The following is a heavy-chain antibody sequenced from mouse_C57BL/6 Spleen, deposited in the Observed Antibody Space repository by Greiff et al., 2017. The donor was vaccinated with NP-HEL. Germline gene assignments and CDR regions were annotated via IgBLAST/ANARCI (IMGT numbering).Heavy chain of an antibody. CDR3: ARQGDHAMDY. CDR2: ISSGSSTI. V-gene: IGHV5-17*01. J-gene: IGHJ4*01. Sequence: EVHLVESGGGLVKPGGSLKLSCAASGFTFSDYGMHWVRQAPEKGLEWVAYISSGSSTIYYADTVKGRFTISRDNAKNTLFLQMTSLRSEDTAMYYCARQGDHAMDYWGQGTSVTVSS. CDR1: GFTFSDYG.